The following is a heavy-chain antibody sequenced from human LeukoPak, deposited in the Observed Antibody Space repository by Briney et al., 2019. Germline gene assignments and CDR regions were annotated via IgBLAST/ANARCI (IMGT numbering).Heavy chain of an antibody. CDR2: IYTDGST. Sequence: GGSLRLSCAASGFTVSRNYMSWVRQAPGKGLEWVSVIYTDGSTYYADSVRGRFTISRDNSGNTLYLQMNSLRAEDTALYYCAGAYGYNYFHYWGQGTLVTVSS. CDR3: AGAYGYNYFHY. D-gene: IGHD5-12*01. J-gene: IGHJ4*02. V-gene: IGHV3-53*01. CDR1: GFTVSRNY.